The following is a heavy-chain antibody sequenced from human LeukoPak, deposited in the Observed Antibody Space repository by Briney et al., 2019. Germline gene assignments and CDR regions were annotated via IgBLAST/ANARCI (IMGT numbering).Heavy chain of an antibody. V-gene: IGHV5-51*01. CDR2: IYPDDSDT. CDR1: GYSFTSYW. J-gene: IGHJ3*01. D-gene: IGHD3-22*01. Sequence: GESLNISCKGSGYSFTSYWIAWVRQLPGKGLGWMGIIYPDDSDTRYSPSFQGQVTISADKSVSTAYLQWSSLKAADTAMYFCARPNITSYYDSRGYDAFDVWGQGTIVTVSS. CDR3: ARPNITSYYDSRGYDAFDV.